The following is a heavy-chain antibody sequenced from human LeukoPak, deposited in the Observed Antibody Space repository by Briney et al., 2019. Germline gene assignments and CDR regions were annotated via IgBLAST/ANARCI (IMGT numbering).Heavy chain of an antibody. Sequence: PSETLSLTCTVFGDSISSYYWSWIRQPPGKGLEWIGYIYTNEITNYNSSLKSRVTISMDTSENQISLKLTSVTAADTAVYYCARRIVADGSLDYWGQGTLVTVSS. CDR2: IYTNEIT. J-gene: IGHJ4*02. V-gene: IGHV4-4*09. CDR1: GDSISSYY. D-gene: IGHD6-13*01. CDR3: ARRIVADGSLDY.